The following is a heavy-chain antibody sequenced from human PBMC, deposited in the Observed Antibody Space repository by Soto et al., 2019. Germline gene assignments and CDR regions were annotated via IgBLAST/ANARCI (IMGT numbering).Heavy chain of an antibody. Sequence: QLVESGGDLVQPGRSLRLSCAASGFIFDDYAMHWVRQAPGKGLEWVSSISWNRGTIGYADSVKGRFTISRDNAKNSLYLQMNSLRVEDTALYYCAKGAAGTRYYFFDYWGQGTLVTVSS. CDR2: ISWNRGTI. J-gene: IGHJ4*02. D-gene: IGHD6-19*01. V-gene: IGHV3-9*01. CDR1: GFIFDDYA. CDR3: AKGAAGTRYYFFDY.